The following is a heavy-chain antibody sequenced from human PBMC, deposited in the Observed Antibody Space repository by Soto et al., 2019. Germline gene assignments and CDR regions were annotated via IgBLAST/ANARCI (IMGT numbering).Heavy chain of an antibody. CDR2: ISGSGGTT. Sequence: PSGSLRLSCVASGFTVENYAMSWACKAQGKGLEWVSAISGSGGTTYYSDSVKGRFTISRDNSKNTVYLQMNDLRAEDAAEYFCAKDSWAIFGVPAGEYYAMDVWGQGTTVTVSS. J-gene: IGHJ6*02. V-gene: IGHV3-23*01. CDR3: AKDSWAIFGVPAGEYYAMDV. CDR1: GFTVENYA. D-gene: IGHD3-3*01.